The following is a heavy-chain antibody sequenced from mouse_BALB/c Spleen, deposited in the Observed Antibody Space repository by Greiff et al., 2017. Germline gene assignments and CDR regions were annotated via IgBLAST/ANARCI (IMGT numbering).Heavy chain of an antibody. CDR3: ARPITTVVEDWYLDV. J-gene: IGHJ1*01. Sequence: EVQGVESGGGLVKLGGSLKLSCAASGFTFSSYYMSWVRQTPEKRLELVAAINSNGGSTYYPDTVKGRFTISRDNAKNTLYLQMSSLKSEDTALYYCARPITTVVEDWYLDVWGAGTTVTVSS. CDR1: GFTFSSYY. CDR2: INSNGGST. V-gene: IGHV5-6-2*01. D-gene: IGHD1-1*01.